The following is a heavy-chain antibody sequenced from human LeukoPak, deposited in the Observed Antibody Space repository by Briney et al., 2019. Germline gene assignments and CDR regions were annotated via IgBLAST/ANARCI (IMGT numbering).Heavy chain of an antibody. CDR1: GFTFSSYA. CDR2: ISGSGGST. J-gene: IGHJ4*02. D-gene: IGHD4-11*01. Sequence: PGGSLRLSCAASGFTFSSYAMSWVRQAPGKGLEWVSAISGSGGSTYYADSVKGRFTISRDNSKNTLYLQMNSLRAEDTAVYYCAKVGSLTADYSNFYFDYWGQGTLVTVSS. CDR3: AKVGSLTADYSNFYFDY. V-gene: IGHV3-23*01.